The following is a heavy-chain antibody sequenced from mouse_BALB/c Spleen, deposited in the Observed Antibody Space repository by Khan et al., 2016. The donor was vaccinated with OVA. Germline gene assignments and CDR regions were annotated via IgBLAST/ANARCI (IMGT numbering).Heavy chain of an antibody. CDR3: ARKNGGDFDY. CDR1: GYSFIGYF. V-gene: IGHV1-20*02. J-gene: IGHJ2*01. D-gene: IGHD1-1*01. Sequence: VQLQQPGPELVKPGASVKISCKASGYSFIGYFMNWVMQSHGKRLEWIGRINPHIGETFYNQKFKDKATLTVDESSSTAHMELRSLASEDSAVYYCARKNGGDFDYWGQGTTVTVSS. CDR2: INPHIGET.